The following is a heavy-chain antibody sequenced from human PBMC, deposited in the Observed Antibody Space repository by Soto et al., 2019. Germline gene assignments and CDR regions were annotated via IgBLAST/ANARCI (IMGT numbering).Heavy chain of an antibody. D-gene: IGHD2-21*02. V-gene: IGHV1-2*02. J-gene: IGHJ4*02. CDR1: GYTFTGYY. CDR3: ARDTLVAERGDRYADPGDY. CDR2: INPNSGGT. Sequence: QVQLVQSGAEVKKPGASVKVSCKASGYTFTGYYMHWVRQAPGQGLEWMGWINPNSGGTNYAQKFQGRVTMTRDTSISTASMELSRLRSDDTAVYYCARDTLVAERGDRYADPGDYWGQGTLVTVSS.